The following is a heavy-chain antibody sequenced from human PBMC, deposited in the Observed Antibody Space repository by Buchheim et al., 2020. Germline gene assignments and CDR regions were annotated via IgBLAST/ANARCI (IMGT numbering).Heavy chain of an antibody. V-gene: IGHV3-74*01. CDR3: VGDPPNSGYAFDI. CDR2: ISPDGSTT. Sequence: VVLVESGGDLVQSGGSLRLSCAASGFTFSNVWMHWVRRVPGKGLVSVSRISPDGSTTIYADSVKGRFTISRDNSKNTLFLQMNSLRVEDTAVFYCVGDPPNSGYAFDIWGQGT. CDR1: GFTFSNVW. J-gene: IGHJ3*02. D-gene: IGHD1-26*01.